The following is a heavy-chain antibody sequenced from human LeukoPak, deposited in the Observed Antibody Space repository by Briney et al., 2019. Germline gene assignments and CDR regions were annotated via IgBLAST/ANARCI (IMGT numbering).Heavy chain of an antibody. D-gene: IGHD6-19*01. Sequence: PGGFLRLSCAASGFTFSSYAMSWVRQAPGKGLEWVSAISGSGGSTNYADSVKGRFTISRDNSKNTLYLQMNSLRAEDTAVYYCARDRSAVAGRGDAFDIWGQGTMVTVSS. CDR1: GFTFSSYA. CDR3: ARDRSAVAGRGDAFDI. J-gene: IGHJ3*02. V-gene: IGHV3-23*01. CDR2: ISGSGGST.